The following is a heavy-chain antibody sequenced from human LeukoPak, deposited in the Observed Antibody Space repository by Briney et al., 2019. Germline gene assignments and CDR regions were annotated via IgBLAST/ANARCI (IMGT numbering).Heavy chain of an antibody. V-gene: IGHV1-24*01. CDR2: FDPEDGET. J-gene: IGHJ6*02. CDR3: ATGYPCMDV. CDR1: RYTLTELS. D-gene: IGHD2-2*01. Sequence: GASVKVSCKVSRYTLTELSMHWVRQAPGKGLEWMGGFDPEDGETIYAQKFQGRVTMTGDTSTDTAYMELSSLRSEDTAVYYCATGYPCMDVWGQGTTVTVSS.